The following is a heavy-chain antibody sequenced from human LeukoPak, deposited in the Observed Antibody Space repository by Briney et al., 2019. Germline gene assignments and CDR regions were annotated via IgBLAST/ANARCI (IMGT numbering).Heavy chain of an antibody. D-gene: IGHD3-16*02. J-gene: IGHJ1*01. CDR3: ATVIKFWPLLYFQH. V-gene: IGHV1-24*01. Sequence: ASVKVSCKVSGYTLTELSMHWVRQAPGKGLEWMGGFDPEDGETIYAQKFQGRVTMTEDTSTDTAYMELSSLRSEDTAVYYCATVIKFWPLLYFQHWGRGTLVTVSS. CDR1: GYTLTELS. CDR2: FDPEDGET.